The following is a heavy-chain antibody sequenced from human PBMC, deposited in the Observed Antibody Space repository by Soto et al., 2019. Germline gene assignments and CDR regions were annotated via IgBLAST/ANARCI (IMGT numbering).Heavy chain of an antibody. D-gene: IGHD3-3*01. CDR3: ARDRLGRLSGYSVYSSHP. CDR1: GGTFSSYA. CDR2: IIPIFGTA. J-gene: IGHJ5*02. Sequence: VKVSCKASGGTFSSYAISWVRQAPGQGLEWMGGIIPIFGTANYAQKFQGRVTITADESTSTAYMELSSLRSEDTAVYYCARDRLGRLSGYSVYSSHPWGAGTLVT. V-gene: IGHV1-69*13.